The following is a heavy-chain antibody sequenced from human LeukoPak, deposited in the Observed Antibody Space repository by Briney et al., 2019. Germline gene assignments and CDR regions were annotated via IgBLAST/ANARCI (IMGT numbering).Heavy chain of an antibody. Sequence: SETLSLTCAVYGGFFSGYYWSWIRQPPGKGLEWIGEINHSGSTNYNPSLKSRVTISVDTSKNQFSLKLSSVTAADTAVYYCASGPRYGITMVRGVIVSYYYYYMDVWGKGTTVTISS. CDR1: GGFFSGYY. CDR3: ASGPRYGITMVRGVIVSYYYYYMDV. J-gene: IGHJ6*03. V-gene: IGHV4-34*01. D-gene: IGHD3-10*01. CDR2: INHSGST.